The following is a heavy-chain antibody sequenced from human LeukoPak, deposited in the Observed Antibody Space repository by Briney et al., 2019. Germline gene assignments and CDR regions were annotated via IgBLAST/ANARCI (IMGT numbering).Heavy chain of an antibody. V-gene: IGHV3-23*01. J-gene: IGHJ4*02. CDR2: LSASGGST. Sequence: GGSLRLSCAISGITLSNYGMSWVRQPPGKGLDRVAGLSASGGSTNYADSVKGRFTISRDNPKNTLYLKMNRLRAEDTAVYFCAKRGVVIRVILVGFHKDAYYFDSWGQGALVTVSS. CDR3: AKRGVVIRVILVGFHKDAYYFDS. D-gene: IGHD3-10*01. CDR1: GITLSNYG.